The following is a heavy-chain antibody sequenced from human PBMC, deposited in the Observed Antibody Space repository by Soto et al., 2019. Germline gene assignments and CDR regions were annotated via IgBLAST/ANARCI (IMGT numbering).Heavy chain of an antibody. CDR1: GFTFSSYW. J-gene: IGHJ4*02. CDR2: INGDGTKI. D-gene: IGHD5-18*01. CDR3: ARDGIVYSYGYGA. Sequence: GGSLRLSCAASGFTFSSYWMHWVRQVPGKGLMWVSHINGDGTKISYADSVKGRFTISRDNANSTLYLEMTSLTVDDMAVYFCARDGIVYSYGYGAWGQGTRVTVSS. V-gene: IGHV3-74*01.